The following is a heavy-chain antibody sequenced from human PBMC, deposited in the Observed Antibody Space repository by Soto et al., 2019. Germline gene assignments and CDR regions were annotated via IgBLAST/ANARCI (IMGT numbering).Heavy chain of an antibody. CDR3: ARASLHRYSYGYRVTGYYYGMDV. V-gene: IGHV4-4*02. D-gene: IGHD5-18*01. Sequence: SETLSLTCAVSGGSISSSNWWSWVRQPPGKGLEWIGEIYHSGSTNYNPSLKSRVTISVDKSKNQFSLKLSSVTAADTAVYYCARASLHRYSYGYRVTGYYYGMDVWGQGTTVTVSS. CDR1: GGSISSSNW. J-gene: IGHJ6*02. CDR2: IYHSGST.